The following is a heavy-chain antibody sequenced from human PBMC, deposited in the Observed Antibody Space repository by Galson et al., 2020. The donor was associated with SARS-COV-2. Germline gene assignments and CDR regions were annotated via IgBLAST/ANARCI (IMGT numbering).Heavy chain of an antibody. Sequence: GGSLRLSCAASGFTFSSYGMHWVRQAPGKGLEWVAVISYDGSNKYYADSVKGRFTISRDNSKNTLYLQMNSLRAEDTAVYYCAKEGGYCSGGSCYSWAPGEDFDYWGQGTLVTVSS. D-gene: IGHD2-15*01. J-gene: IGHJ4*02. CDR1: GFTFSSYG. CDR3: AKEGGYCSGGSCYSWAPGEDFDY. CDR2: ISYDGSNK. V-gene: IGHV3-30*18.